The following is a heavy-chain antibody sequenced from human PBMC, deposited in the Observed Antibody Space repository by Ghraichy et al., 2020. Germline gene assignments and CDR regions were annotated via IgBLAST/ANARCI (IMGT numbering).Heavy chain of an antibody. D-gene: IGHD3-16*01. CDR3: TTLMGVMTGNY. J-gene: IGHJ4*02. CDR1: GFTFSNAW. CDR2: IKSKTDGGTT. V-gene: IGHV3-15*01. Sequence: GESLNISCAASGFTFSNAWMSWVRQAPGKGLEWVGRIKSKTDGGTTDYAAPVKGRFTISRDDSKNTLYLQMNSLKTEDTAVYYCTTLMGVMTGNYWGQGTLVTVSS.